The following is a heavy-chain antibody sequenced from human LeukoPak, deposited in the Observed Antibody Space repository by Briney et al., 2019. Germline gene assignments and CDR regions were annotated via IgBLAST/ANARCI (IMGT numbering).Heavy chain of an antibody. J-gene: IGHJ4*02. D-gene: IGHD3-10*01. CDR1: GGTFSSYA. V-gene: IGHV1-18*01. CDR2: ISAYNGNT. CDR3: ARDYYGSGSYYNPCDY. Sequence: ASVKVSCKASGGTFSSYAISWVRQAPGQGLEWMGWISAYNGNTNYAQKLQGRVTMTTDTSTSTAYMELRSLRSDDTAVYYCARDYYGSGSYYNPCDYWGQGTLVTVSS.